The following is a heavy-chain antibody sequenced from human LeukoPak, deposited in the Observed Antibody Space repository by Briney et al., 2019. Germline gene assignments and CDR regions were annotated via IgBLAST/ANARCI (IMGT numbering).Heavy chain of an antibody. CDR3: AREAMTDAFDI. CDR1: GGTFSYYA. D-gene: IGHD5-18*01. CDR2: IIPMFETA. V-gene: IGHV1-69*13. Sequence: GASVKVSCKASGGTFSYYAISWVRQAPGQGLEWMGGIIPMFETADSAQKFQGRLTITADESTSTAYMELSSLRAEDTAVYYCAREAMTDAFDIWGQGTMVTVSS. J-gene: IGHJ3*02.